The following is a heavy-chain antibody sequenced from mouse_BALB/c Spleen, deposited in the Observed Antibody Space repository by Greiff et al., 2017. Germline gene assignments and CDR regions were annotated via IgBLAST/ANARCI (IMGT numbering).Heavy chain of an antibody. CDR1: GFSLTSYG. CDR3: AGQLGRFAY. J-gene: IGHJ3*01. V-gene: IGHV2-3*01. Sequence: QVQLKESGPGLVAPSQSLSTTCTVSGFSLTSYGVSWVRQPPGKGLEWLGVIWGDGSTNYHSALISRLSISKDNSKSQVFLKLNSLQTDDTATYYCAGQLGRFAYWGQGTLVTVSA. D-gene: IGHD4-1*02. CDR2: IWGDGST.